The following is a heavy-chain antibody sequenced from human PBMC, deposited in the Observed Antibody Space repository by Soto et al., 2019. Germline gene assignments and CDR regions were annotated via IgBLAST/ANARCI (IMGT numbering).Heavy chain of an antibody. Sequence: QVQLVQSGAEVKKPGSSVKVSCKASGGTFSSYAISWVRQAPGQGLEWMGGVIPIFGTAHYAQKFQGRVMITADESTSTAYMELSSLRSGDTAVYYCARARRAVAGPGGLDPWGQGTLVTVSS. CDR1: GGTFSSYA. J-gene: IGHJ5*02. CDR2: VIPIFGTA. CDR3: ARARRAVAGPGGLDP. D-gene: IGHD6-19*01. V-gene: IGHV1-69*01.